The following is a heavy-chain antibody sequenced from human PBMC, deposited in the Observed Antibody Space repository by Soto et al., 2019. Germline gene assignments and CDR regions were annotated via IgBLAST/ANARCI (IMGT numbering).Heavy chain of an antibody. CDR3: ARGGPSEKVDS. V-gene: IGHV4-39*01. CDR1: GGSISSSSYY. Sequence: PSETLSLTCTVSGGSISSSSYYWGWIRQPPGKGQEWIGSIYYSGSTYYNPSLKSRVTISVDTSKNQFSLKLSSVTAADTAVYYCARGGPSEKVDSWGQGILVT. D-gene: IGHD3-10*01. J-gene: IGHJ4*02. CDR2: IYYSGST.